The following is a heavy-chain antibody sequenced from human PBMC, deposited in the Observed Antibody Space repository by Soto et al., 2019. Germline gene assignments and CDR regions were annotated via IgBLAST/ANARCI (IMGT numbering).Heavy chain of an antibody. Sequence: SETLSLTCTVSGGSISSYYWSWIRQPPGKGLEWIGYIYYSGSTNYNPSLKSRVTISVDTSKNQFSLKLSSVTAADTAVYYCARVGIAVAGYYFDYWGQGTLVTVSS. CDR3: ARVGIAVAGYYFDY. CDR2: IYYSGST. CDR1: GGSISSYY. D-gene: IGHD6-19*01. V-gene: IGHV4-59*01. J-gene: IGHJ4*02.